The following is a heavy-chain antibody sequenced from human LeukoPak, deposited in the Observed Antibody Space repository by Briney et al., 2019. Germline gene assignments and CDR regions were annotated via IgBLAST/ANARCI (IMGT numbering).Heavy chain of an antibody. CDR2: IRSKAYGGTT. V-gene: IGHV3-49*03. CDR1: GFTFGDYA. Sequence: GGSLRLSCTASGFTFGDYAMSWFRQAPGKGLEWVGFIRSKAYGGTTEYAASVKGRFTISRDDSKSIAYLQMNSLKTEDTAVYYCTRDGPHSGYSSGWYLNYYYYYGMDVRGQGTTVTVSS. D-gene: IGHD6-19*01. J-gene: IGHJ6*02. CDR3: TRDGPHSGYSSGWYLNYYYYYGMDV.